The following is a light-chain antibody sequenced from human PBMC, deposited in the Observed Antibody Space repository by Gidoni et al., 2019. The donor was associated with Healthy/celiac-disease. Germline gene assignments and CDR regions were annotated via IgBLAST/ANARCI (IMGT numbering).Light chain of an antibody. CDR2: LGS. CDR1: QSLLHSNGYNY. V-gene: IGKV2-28*01. J-gene: IGKJ5*01. CDR3: MQALQTPDT. Sequence: DIVRTQSPLSLPVTPGEPDSISCRSSQSLLHSNGYNYLDWYLQKPGQSPQLLIYLGSNRSSGVPDRFSGSGSGTDVTLKISRVEAEDVGVYYCMQALQTPDTFGQGTRLEIK.